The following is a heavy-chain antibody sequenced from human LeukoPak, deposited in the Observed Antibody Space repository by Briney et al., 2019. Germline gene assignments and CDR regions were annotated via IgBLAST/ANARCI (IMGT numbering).Heavy chain of an antibody. CDR2: IVVGSSNT. J-gene: IGHJ6*02. CDR1: GFTFTSSA. V-gene: IGHV1-58*02. D-gene: IGHD6-19*01. CDR3: AAGKGGDGSGWTSYYYYYGMDV. Sequence: SVKVSCQASGFTFTSSAMQWVRQARGQRLEWIGWIVVGSSNTNYAQKFQERVTITRDMSTSTAYMELSSLRSEDTAVYYCAAGKGGDGSGWTSYYYYYGMDVWGQGTTVTVSS.